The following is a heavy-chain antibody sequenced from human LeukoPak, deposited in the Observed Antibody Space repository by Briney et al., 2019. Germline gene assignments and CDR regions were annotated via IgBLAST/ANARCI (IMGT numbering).Heavy chain of an antibody. V-gene: IGHV4-59*01. CDR2: IYYSGST. D-gene: IGHD3-16*01. Sequence: PSETLSLTCTVSGGSISSYYWSWIRQPPGKGLEWIGHIYYSGSTNYNPSLRSRVTISVDTSKNQFSLKLCSVTAADTAVYYCARELSQGLYFDYWGQGTLVTVSS. CDR1: GGSISSYY. J-gene: IGHJ4*02. CDR3: ARELSQGLYFDY.